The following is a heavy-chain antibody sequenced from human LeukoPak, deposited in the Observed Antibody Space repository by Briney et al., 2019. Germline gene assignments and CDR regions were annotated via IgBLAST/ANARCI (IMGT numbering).Heavy chain of an antibody. CDR2: IKQDGSDR. J-gene: IGHJ4*02. CDR1: GFTFRNYW. Sequence: GGSLRLSCAASGFTFRNYWMSWVRQVPGTGQEWVANIKQDGSDRNYVTSVRGRFTISRDNAESSLYLQMNSLRAEDTAVYYCVRNLAVAGTCFDSWGQGTLVTVSS. CDR3: VRNLAVAGTCFDS. D-gene: IGHD6-19*01. V-gene: IGHV3-7*03.